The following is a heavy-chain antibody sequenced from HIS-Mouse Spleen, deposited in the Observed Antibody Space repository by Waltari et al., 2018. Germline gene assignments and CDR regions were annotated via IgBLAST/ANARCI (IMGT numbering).Heavy chain of an antibody. CDR1: GGSFGGYY. D-gene: IGHD5-12*01. CDR3: ARGYSGYDGNFDY. V-gene: IGHV4-34*01. Sequence: QVQLQQWGAGLLKPSETLSLTCAVYGGSFGGYYWRWIRQPPGKGLEWIGEINHSGSTNYNPSLKSRVTISVDTSKNQFSLKLSSVTAADTAVYYCARGYSGYDGNFDYWGQGTLVTVSS. CDR2: INHSGST. J-gene: IGHJ4*02.